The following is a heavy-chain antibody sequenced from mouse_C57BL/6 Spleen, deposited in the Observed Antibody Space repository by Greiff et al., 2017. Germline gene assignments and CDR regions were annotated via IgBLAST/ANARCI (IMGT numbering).Heavy chain of an antibody. CDR3: AKIYYGNFDY. V-gene: IGHV1-82*01. CDR1: GYAFSSSW. CDR2: IYPGDGDT. J-gene: IGHJ2*01. D-gene: IGHD2-1*01. Sequence: LVKPGASVKISCKASGYAFSSSWMNWVKQRPGKGLEWIGRIYPGDGDTNYNGKFKGKATLTADKSSSTAYMQLSSLTSEDSAVYFCAKIYYGNFDYWGQGTTLTVSS.